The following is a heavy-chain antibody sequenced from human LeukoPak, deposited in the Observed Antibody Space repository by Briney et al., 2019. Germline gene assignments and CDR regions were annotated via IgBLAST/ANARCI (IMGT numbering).Heavy chain of an antibody. V-gene: IGHV1-18*01. J-gene: IGHJ4*02. CDR2: ISAYNGNT. CDR3: ARVIIPWFGDEPAGVADY. Sequence: GASVKVSCKASGYTFTSYGISWVRQAPGQGLEWMGWISAYNGNTNYAQKLQGRVTMTTDTSTSTAYMELRSLRSDDTAVYYCARVIIPWFGDEPAGVADYWGQGTLVTVSS. CDR1: GYTFTSYG. D-gene: IGHD3-10*01.